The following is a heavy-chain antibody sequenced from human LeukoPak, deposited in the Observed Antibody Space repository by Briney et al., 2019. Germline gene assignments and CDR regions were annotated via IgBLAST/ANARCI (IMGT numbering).Heavy chain of an antibody. CDR3: VSGYSDYADYYNYYMGV. V-gene: IGHV1-2*02. CDR2: INPNSGGT. D-gene: IGHD4-11*01. Sequence: ASVKVSCKASGYRFTGYYMHWVRQAPGQGLEWMGWINPNSGGTNYAQKFRGRVTMTRDTSITTVYLQLSRLKSDDTAVYYCVSGYSDYADYYNYYMGVWGKGTTVTVSS. CDR1: GYRFTGYY. J-gene: IGHJ6*03.